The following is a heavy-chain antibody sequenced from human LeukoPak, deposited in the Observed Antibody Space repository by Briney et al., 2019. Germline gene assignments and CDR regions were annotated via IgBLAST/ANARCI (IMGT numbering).Heavy chain of an antibody. CDR1: GGSISSYY. CDR2: IYYSGST. J-gene: IGHJ4*02. Sequence: SETLSLTCTVSGGSISSYYWSWIRQPPGKGLEWIGYIYYSGSTTYNPSLKSRVTISVDTSKNQFSLKLSSVTAADTAVYYCARSSRAVAGYYFDYWGQGTLVTVSS. V-gene: IGHV4-59*08. D-gene: IGHD6-19*01. CDR3: ARSSRAVAGYYFDY.